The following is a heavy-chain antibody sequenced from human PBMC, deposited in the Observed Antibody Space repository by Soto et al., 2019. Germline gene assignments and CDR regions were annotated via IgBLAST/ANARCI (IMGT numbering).Heavy chain of an antibody. J-gene: IGHJ6*03. D-gene: IGHD5-12*01. CDR2: ISGSGGST. CDR3: ARRLGHYYYYMDV. CDR1: GFTFSSYA. V-gene: IGHV3-23*01. Sequence: GGSLRLSCAASGFTFSSYAMSWVRQAPGKGLEWVSAISGSGGSTYYADSVKGRFTISRDNSKNTLYLQMNSLRAEDTAVYYCARRLGHYYYYMDVWGKGTTVTISS.